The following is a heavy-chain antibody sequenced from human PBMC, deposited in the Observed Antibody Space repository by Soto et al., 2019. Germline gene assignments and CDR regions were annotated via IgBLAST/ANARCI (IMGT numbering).Heavy chain of an antibody. CDR2: IWYDGSNK. Sequence: GGSLRLSCAASGFTFSSYGMHWVRQAPGKGLEWVAVIWYDGSNKYYADSVKGRFTISRDNSKNTLYLQMNSLRAEDTAVYYCARDRATFNYYYYYGMDVWGQGTTVTVSS. J-gene: IGHJ6*02. V-gene: IGHV3-33*01. CDR3: ARDRATFNYYYYYGMDV. D-gene: IGHD3-16*01. CDR1: GFTFSSYG.